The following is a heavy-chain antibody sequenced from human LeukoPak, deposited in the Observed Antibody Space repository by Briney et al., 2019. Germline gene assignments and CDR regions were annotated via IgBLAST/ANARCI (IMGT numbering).Heavy chain of an antibody. Sequence: HTGGSLRLSCAASGFTFSSYAMTWVRQAPGNGLEWVSAISGSGGSTYYADSVKGRFTISRDNSKNTLYLQMNSLRAEDTAVYYCANSYSSWYVYDYWGQGTLVTVSS. J-gene: IGHJ4*02. CDR1: GFTFSSYA. V-gene: IGHV3-23*01. CDR3: ANSYSSWYVYDY. D-gene: IGHD6-13*01. CDR2: ISGSGGST.